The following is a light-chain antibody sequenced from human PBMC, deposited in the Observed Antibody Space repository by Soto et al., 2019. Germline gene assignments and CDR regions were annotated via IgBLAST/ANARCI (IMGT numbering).Light chain of an antibody. CDR2: GAS. Sequence: ETIMTQSPATLSVSPGERATLFCRASQSVSSNVAWYQQKPGQAPRLLIYGASTRTTGIPARFSGSGSGTDFTLTISSLQSEDFAVYYCQQYNNLSSWAFGQGTKVDIK. CDR1: QSVSSN. V-gene: IGKV3-15*01. J-gene: IGKJ1*01. CDR3: QQYNNLSSWA.